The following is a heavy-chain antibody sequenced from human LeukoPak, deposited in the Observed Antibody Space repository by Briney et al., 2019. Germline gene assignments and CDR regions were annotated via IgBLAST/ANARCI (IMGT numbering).Heavy chain of an antibody. CDR3: AKDAQRGFDYSNSFQY. J-gene: IGHJ4*02. Sequence: GGSLRLSCAASGFIFTDYGFHWVRQAPGKGLEWVAAIWSDAANMFYANSVKGRFFIQRDDYQNTVYLEMSSLRAEDTAVYYCAKDAQRGFDYSNSFQYWGQGSLVTVSS. V-gene: IGHV3-33*06. CDR2: IWSDAANM. CDR1: GFIFTDYG. D-gene: IGHD4-11*01.